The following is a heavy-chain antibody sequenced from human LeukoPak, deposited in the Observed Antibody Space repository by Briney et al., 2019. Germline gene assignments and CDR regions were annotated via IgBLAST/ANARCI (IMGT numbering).Heavy chain of an antibody. V-gene: IGHV3-9*01. Sequence: GGSLRLSCAASGFTFDDYAMHWVRQAPGKGLEWVSGISWNSGSIGYADSVKGRFTISRDNAKNSLYLQMNSLRAEDTALYYCARDGTYSGSYEFDYWGQGTLVTVSS. CDR2: ISWNSGSI. CDR1: GFTFDDYA. D-gene: IGHD1-26*01. J-gene: IGHJ4*02. CDR3: ARDGTYSGSYEFDY.